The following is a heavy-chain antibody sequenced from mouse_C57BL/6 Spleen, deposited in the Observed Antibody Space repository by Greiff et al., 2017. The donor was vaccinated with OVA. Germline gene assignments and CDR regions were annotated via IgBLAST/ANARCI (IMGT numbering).Heavy chain of an antibody. CDR1: GYTFTSYW. J-gene: IGHJ4*01. CDR2: INPSNGGT. V-gene: IGHV1-53*01. CDR3: ARGLLDYYAMDY. Sequence: QVQLQQPGTELVKPGASVKLSCKASGYTFTSYWMHWVKQRPGQGLEWIGNINPSNGGTNYNEKFKSKATLTVAKSSSTAYMQLSSLTSEDSAVYYCARGLLDYYAMDYWGQGTSVTVSS. D-gene: IGHD2-3*01.